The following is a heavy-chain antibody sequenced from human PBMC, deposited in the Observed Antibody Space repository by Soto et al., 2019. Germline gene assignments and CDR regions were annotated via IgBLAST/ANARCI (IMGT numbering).Heavy chain of an antibody. D-gene: IGHD5-18*01. J-gene: IGHJ3*02. Sequence: PGGSLRLSCAASGFTVSSNYMSWVRQAPGKGLEWVSVIYSGGSTYYADSVKGRFTISRDNSKNTLYLQMNSLRAEDTAVYYCARDRGRGVQLWLRDDAFDIWGQGTMVTVSS. CDR3: ARDRGRGVQLWLRDDAFDI. CDR1: GFTVSSNY. V-gene: IGHV3-53*01. CDR2: IYSGGST.